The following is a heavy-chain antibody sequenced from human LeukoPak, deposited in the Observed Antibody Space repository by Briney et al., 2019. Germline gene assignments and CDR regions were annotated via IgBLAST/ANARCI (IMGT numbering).Heavy chain of an antibody. CDR2: INPKSGGT. CDR1: GYTFTGYY. J-gene: IGHJ4*02. CDR3: ARGPGPADDGGGYCFDY. V-gene: IGHV1-2*02. D-gene: IGHD3-22*01. Sequence: ASVKVSCKASGYTFTGYYMHWVRQAPGQGREWMGWINPKSGGTNYVQKFQGRVTMTRDTSTSTVYMELRSLRSEDTAVYYCARGPGPADDGGGYCFDYWGQGTLVTVSS.